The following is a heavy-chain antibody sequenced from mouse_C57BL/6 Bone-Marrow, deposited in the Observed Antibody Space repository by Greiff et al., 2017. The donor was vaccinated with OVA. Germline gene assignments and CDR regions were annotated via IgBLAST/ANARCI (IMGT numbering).Heavy chain of an antibody. CDR3: GRRGLYSNYLFAY. D-gene: IGHD2-5*01. CDR2: IDPANGNT. Sequence: DVQLQESVAELVRPGASVKLSCTASGFTITNTYMHWVKQRPEQGLEWIGRIDPANGNTKYAPKFPGKATFTADTSSNTAYLQLSSLTSEDTASYYCGRRGLYSNYLFAYWGQGTLVTVSA. CDR1: GFTITNTY. V-gene: IGHV14-3*01. J-gene: IGHJ3*01.